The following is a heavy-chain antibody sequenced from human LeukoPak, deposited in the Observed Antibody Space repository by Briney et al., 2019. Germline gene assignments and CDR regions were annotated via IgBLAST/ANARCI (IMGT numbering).Heavy chain of an antibody. CDR1: GGSISSYY. V-gene: IGHV4-59*01. Sequence: PSETLSLTCTVSGGSISSYYWSWIRQPPGKGLEWIGYIYYSGSTNYSPSLKSRVTISVDTSKNQFSLKLSSVTAADTAVYYCARVIGVRTYYDSSGYYGGFDYWGQGTLVTVSS. J-gene: IGHJ4*02. CDR2: IYYSGST. CDR3: ARVIGVRTYYDSSGYYGGFDY. D-gene: IGHD3-22*01.